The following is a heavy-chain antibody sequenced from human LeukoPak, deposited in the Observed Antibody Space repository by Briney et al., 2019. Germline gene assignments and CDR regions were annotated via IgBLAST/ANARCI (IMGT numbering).Heavy chain of an antibody. V-gene: IGHV3-21*04. D-gene: IGHD6-19*01. CDR1: GFTFSTYS. CDR3: ATIRYSSGWYANRIDY. J-gene: IGHJ4*02. Sequence: GGSLRLSCAASGFTFSTYSMNWVRQAPGKGLEWVATISSSGYYIYYADSTKGRFAISRDNAKNTLYLQMNSLRAEDTAVYYCATIRYSSGWYANRIDYWGQGTLVTVSS. CDR2: ISSSGYYI.